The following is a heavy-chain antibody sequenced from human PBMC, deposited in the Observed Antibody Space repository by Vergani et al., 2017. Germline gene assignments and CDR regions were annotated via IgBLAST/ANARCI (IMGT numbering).Heavy chain of an antibody. CDR1: GGSISSGDYY. D-gene: IGHD5-12*01. J-gene: IGHJ5*02. CDR3: ARGGRSGYDFNWFDP. Sequence: QVQLQESGPGLVKPSQTLSLTCTVSGGSISSGDYYWSWIRQPPGKGLEWIGYIYYRGSTYYNPSLKGRVTISVDTSKNQFSLKLSSVTAADTAVYYCARGGRSGYDFNWFDPWGQGTLVTVSS. CDR2: IYYRGST. V-gene: IGHV4-30-4*08.